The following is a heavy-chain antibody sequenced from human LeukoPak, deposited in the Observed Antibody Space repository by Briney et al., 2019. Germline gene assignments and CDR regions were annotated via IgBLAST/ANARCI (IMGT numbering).Heavy chain of an antibody. D-gene: IGHD3-3*01. CDR2: INPNSGGT. Sequence: ASVKVSCKASGYTFTGYYMHWVRQAPGQGLEWMGWINPNSGGTNYAQKLQGRVTMTTDTSTSTAYMELRSLRSDDTAVYYCARTPGRFLEWLSPFDYWGQGTLVTVSS. J-gene: IGHJ4*02. V-gene: IGHV1-2*02. CDR1: GYTFTGYY. CDR3: ARTPGRFLEWLSPFDY.